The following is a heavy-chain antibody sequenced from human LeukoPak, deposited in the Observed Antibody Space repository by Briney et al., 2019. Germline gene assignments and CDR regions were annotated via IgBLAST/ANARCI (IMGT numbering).Heavy chain of an antibody. CDR1: GDSVSSGDYH. V-gene: IGHV4-61*08. J-gene: IGHJ4*02. Sequence: SETLSLTCTVSGDSVSSGDYHWSWIRQPPGKGLEWIGYIYYSGSTKYNPSLKSRVTISVDTSKHQFSLKLSSLTAADTAVYYCARAESSGYYRRWGQGTLVTVSS. D-gene: IGHD3-22*01. CDR2: IYYSGST. CDR3: ARAESSGYYRR.